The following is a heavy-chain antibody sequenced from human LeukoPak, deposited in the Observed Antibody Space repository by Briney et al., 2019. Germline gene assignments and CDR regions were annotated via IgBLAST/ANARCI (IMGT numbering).Heavy chain of an antibody. CDR2: TYYRSKWYN. CDR3: ATTRTGYFDY. D-gene: IGHD7-27*01. Sequence: GRTYYRSKWYNDYAVSVKSRITINPDTSKNQFSLHLNSVTPEDTAVYYCATTRTGYFDYWGQGTLVTVSS. J-gene: IGHJ4*02. V-gene: IGHV6-1*01.